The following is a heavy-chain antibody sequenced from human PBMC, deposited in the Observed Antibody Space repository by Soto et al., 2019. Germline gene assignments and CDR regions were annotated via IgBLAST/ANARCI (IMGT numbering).Heavy chain of an antibody. CDR2: IHSSGST. J-gene: IGHJ5*02. CDR3: ARDQGVAAAGITWFDP. CDR1: GAPMNSYH. Sequence: SETLSLTCTVSGAPMNSYHWSWIRQPAGKGLEWIGHIHSSGSTNYNPSLKSRVTMSVDTSKNQFSLRLMSLTAADTAVYYCARDQGVAAAGITWFDPWGQGSLVTVSS. V-gene: IGHV4-4*07. D-gene: IGHD6-13*01.